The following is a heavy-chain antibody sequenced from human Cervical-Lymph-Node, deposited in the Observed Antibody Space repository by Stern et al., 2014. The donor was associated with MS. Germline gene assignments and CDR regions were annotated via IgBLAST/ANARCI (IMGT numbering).Heavy chain of an antibody. CDR1: GYTFTDYG. V-gene: IGHV1-18*01. D-gene: IGHD4/OR15-4a*01. CDR3: ARDRANYGVFDY. Sequence: QVQLVQSGGEVKKPGASVKVSCKTSGYTFTDYGVTWVRLAPGQGLEWMGWVSGHNGVTNDARKCQDRVTISRDTSTSTAYMELRSLRADDTAVYYCARDRANYGVFDYWGQGSLVTVSA. CDR2: VSGHNGVT. J-gene: IGHJ4*02.